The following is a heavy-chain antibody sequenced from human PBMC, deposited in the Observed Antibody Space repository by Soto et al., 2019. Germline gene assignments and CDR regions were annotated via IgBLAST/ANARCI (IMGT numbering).Heavy chain of an antibody. D-gene: IGHD3-22*01. V-gene: IGHV1-8*01. CDR3: ARQLYYYDSSGYHDAFDI. CDR2: MNPNSGNT. J-gene: IGHJ3*02. CDR1: GYTFTCYD. Sequence: GASVKVSCKASGYTFTCYDIYWVRHATGQGLEWMGWMNPNSGNTGYAQKFQGRVTMTRNTSISTAYMELSSLRSEDTAVYYCARQLYYYDSSGYHDAFDIWGQGTMVTVSS.